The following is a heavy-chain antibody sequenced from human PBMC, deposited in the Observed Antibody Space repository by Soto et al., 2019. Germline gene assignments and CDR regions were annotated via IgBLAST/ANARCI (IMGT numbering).Heavy chain of an antibody. CDR3: ARDKITGLFDY. CDR1: GGSISSGDNY. D-gene: IGHD2-8*02. Sequence: SETLSLTCTVSGGSISSGDNYWSWIRQPPGTGLEWIGEINHSGSTNYNPSLKSRVTISVDTSKNQFSLKLTSVTAADTAVYYCARDKITGLFDYWGQGTLVTVSS. CDR2: INHSGST. V-gene: IGHV4-39*07. J-gene: IGHJ4*02.